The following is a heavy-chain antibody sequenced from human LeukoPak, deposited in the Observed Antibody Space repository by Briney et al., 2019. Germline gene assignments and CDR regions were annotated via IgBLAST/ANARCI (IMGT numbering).Heavy chain of an antibody. CDR1: GFTFSSYA. Sequence: GGSLRLSCAASGFTFSSYAMSWVRQAPGKGLEWVSAISGSGGSTYYADSVKGRFTISRDNSKNTLYLQMNSLRAEDTAVYYCAKDLQGGYSSSWADYWGQGTLVTVSS. J-gene: IGHJ4*02. V-gene: IGHV3-23*01. CDR2: ISGSGGST. D-gene: IGHD6-13*01. CDR3: AKDLQGGYSSSWADY.